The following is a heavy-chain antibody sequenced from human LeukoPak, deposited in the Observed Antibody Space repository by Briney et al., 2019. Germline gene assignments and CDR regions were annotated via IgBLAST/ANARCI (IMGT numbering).Heavy chain of an antibody. CDR1: GGSISGYY. V-gene: IGHV4-59*01. D-gene: IGHD1-1*01. CDR3: ARGNSGPEY. Sequence: SETLSLTCTVSGGSISGYYWSWIRQSPAKGLEWIGYIHYTGSANYHPSLISRVTISIDKSKNQFSLNLRSVTTADTAMYYCARGNSGPEYWGQGTLVTVSS. J-gene: IGHJ4*02. CDR2: IHYTGSA.